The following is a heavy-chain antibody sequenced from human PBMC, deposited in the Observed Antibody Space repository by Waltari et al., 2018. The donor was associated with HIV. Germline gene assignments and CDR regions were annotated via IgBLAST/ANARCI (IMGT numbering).Heavy chain of an antibody. J-gene: IGHJ4*02. Sequence: QVQLAQSGGEVQKPGASVKVSCKASGYTFIDHGITWVRQAPGQGLEWMAWISPYNGNTDYAQRFQGRVYVTTDTSTNTAYMELRSLRSDDTAVYFCARVAGGDYFDYWGQGTLVTVSS. V-gene: IGHV1-18*01. CDR3: ARVAGGDYFDY. D-gene: IGHD4-17*01. CDR1: GYTFIDHG. CDR2: ISPYNGNT.